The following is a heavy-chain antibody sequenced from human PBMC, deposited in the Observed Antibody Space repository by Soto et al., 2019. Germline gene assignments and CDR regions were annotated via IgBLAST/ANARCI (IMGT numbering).Heavy chain of an antibody. J-gene: IGHJ6*02. V-gene: IGHV1-18*01. CDR3: ARDGGPDKLLSYGMDV. Sequence: ASVKVSCKASGYTFSSYDINWVRQAPGQGLEWMGWISPYNENTIYAQKFQGRVTMTTDTSTSTVYIELTSLISDDTAVYYCARDGGPDKLLSYGMDVWDQGTAVTVSS. CDR2: ISPYNENT. CDR1: GYTFSSYD. D-gene: IGHD3-16*01.